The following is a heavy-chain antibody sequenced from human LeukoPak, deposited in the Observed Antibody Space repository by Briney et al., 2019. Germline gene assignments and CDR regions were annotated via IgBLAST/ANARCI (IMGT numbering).Heavy chain of an antibody. CDR2: IYYSGST. CDR1: GDSISSYY. J-gene: IGHJ4*02. CDR3: ARERFGWFFDY. Sequence: SETLSLTCTVSGDSISSYYWSWIRQPPGKGLEWIGYIYYSGSTNYNPSLKSRVTISVDTSKNQFSLKLSSVTAADTAVYYCARERFGWFFDYWGQGTLVTVSS. V-gene: IGHV4-59*01. D-gene: IGHD3-10*01.